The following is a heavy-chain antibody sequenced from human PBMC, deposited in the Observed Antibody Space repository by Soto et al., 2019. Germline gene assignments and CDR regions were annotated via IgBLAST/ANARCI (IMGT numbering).Heavy chain of an antibody. V-gene: IGHV4-4*02. CDR2: IYHSGST. Sequence: QVQLQESGPGLVKPSGTLSLTCAVSSGSISSSNWWSWVRQPPGKGLEWIGEIYHSGSTNYNPSLKSRVTISVDKSKNQSALKLSSVTAADTAVYYCARVAGGQLVPPYFDYWGQGTLVTVSS. CDR3: ARVAGGQLVPPYFDY. J-gene: IGHJ4*02. D-gene: IGHD6-13*01. CDR1: SGSISSSNW.